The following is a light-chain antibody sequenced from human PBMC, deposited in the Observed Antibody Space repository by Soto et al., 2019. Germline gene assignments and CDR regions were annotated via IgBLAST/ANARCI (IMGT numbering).Light chain of an antibody. V-gene: IGLV2-14*01. Sequence: QSVLTQPASVSGSPGQSITISCTGTSSDVGNYNYVSWYRQHPGKAPKLMIYEVSNRPSGFSNRFSGSKSGNTASLTISGLQAEDEADYYCSSYTGSSPLYVFGTGTKLTVL. CDR1: SSDVGNYNY. CDR3: SSYTGSSPLYV. CDR2: EVS. J-gene: IGLJ1*01.